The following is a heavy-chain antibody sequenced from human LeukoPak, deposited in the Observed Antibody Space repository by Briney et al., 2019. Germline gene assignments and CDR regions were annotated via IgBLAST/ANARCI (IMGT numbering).Heavy chain of an antibody. CDR1: GFTFDDYA. CDR2: ISWNSGSI. Sequence: GGSLRLSCAASGFTFDDYAMHWVRQAPGKGLEWVSGISWNSGSIGYADSVKGRFTISRDNAKNSLYLQMNSLRAEDTAVYYCAKGGLRFWECFLYNWGRGTLVTVSS. J-gene: IGHJ4*02. CDR3: AKGGLRFWECFLYN. D-gene: IGHD3-16*01. V-gene: IGHV3-9*01.